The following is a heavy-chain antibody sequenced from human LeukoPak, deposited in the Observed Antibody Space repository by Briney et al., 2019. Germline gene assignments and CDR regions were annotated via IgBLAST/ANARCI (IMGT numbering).Heavy chain of an antibody. CDR2: IYHSGST. V-gene: IGHV4-59*11. CDR3: ARVGGTIFGVVNRGAFDY. J-gene: IGHJ4*02. Sequence: SETLSLTCSVSDDSISSQYWSWIRQPPGKGLEWIGYIYHSGSTEYNPSLKSRVTMSLDTSKNQFSLNLSSVTAADTAVYYCARVGGTIFGVVNRGAFDYWGQGTLVTVSS. D-gene: IGHD3-3*01. CDR1: DDSISSQY.